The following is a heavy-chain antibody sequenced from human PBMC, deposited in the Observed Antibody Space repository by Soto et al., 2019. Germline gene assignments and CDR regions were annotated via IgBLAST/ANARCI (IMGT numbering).Heavy chain of an antibody. Sequence: ASVKVSCKASGYTFTSYYMHWVRQAPGQGLEWMGIINPSGGSTSYAQKFQGRVTMTRDTSTSTVYMELSSLRSEDTAVYYCESGYDYGDYWHPADFDYWGQGTLVTVSS. D-gene: IGHD4-17*01. CDR2: INPSGGST. J-gene: IGHJ4*02. V-gene: IGHV1-46*01. CDR1: GYTFTSYY. CDR3: ESGYDYGDYWHPADFDY.